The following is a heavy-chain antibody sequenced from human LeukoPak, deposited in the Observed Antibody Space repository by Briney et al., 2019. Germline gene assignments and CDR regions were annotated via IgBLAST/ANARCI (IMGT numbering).Heavy chain of an antibody. Sequence: SQTLSLTCTVSGGSISSGSYYWSWIRQPAGKGLEWIGRIYTSGSTNYNPSLKSRVTISVDTSKNQFSLKLSSVTAADTAVHYCARHNSGYYSFWGQGTLVTVSS. J-gene: IGHJ4*02. CDR3: ARHNSGYYSF. CDR2: IYTSGST. CDR1: GGSISSGSYY. D-gene: IGHD3-22*01. V-gene: IGHV4-61*02.